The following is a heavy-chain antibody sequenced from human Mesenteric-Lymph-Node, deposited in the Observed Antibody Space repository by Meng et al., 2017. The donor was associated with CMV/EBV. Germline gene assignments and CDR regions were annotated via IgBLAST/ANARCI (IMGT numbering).Heavy chain of an antibody. J-gene: IGHJ4*02. CDR1: GGSISSSSYY. CDR2: IYHSGSI. CDR3: ARGGMSSSAASFDY. Sequence: SGGSISSSSYYWGWIRQPPGKGLEWIGEIYHSGSITYSPSLKSRVTISVDKSENQFSLKLTSVTAADTAVYYCARGGMSSSAASFDYWGQGTLVTVSS. V-gene: IGHV4-39*07. D-gene: IGHD1-26*01.